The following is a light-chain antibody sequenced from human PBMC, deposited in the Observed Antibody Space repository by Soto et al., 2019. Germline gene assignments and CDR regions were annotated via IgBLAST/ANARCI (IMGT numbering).Light chain of an antibody. CDR3: VLYMGSGVWV. J-gene: IGLJ3*02. Sequence: QTVVTQEPSFSVSPGRTVTLTCGLSSGSVSTSYYPSWYQHTPGQAPRTLIYSTNTRSSGVPDRFSGSILGKKAALTITGAQADDESDYYCVLYMGSGVWVFGGGTKLTVL. CDR2: STN. V-gene: IGLV8-61*01. CDR1: SGSVSTSYY.